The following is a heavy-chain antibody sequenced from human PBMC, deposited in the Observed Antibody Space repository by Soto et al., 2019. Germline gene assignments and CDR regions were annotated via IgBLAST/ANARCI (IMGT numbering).Heavy chain of an antibody. D-gene: IGHD4-4*01. CDR3: ARQVVGTTVTDYYFDY. CDR1: GYSFTSYW. Sequence: LGESLKISCKGSGYSFTSYWIGWVRQMPGKGLEWMGIIYPGDSDTRYSPSFQGQVTISADKSISTAYLQWSSLKASDTAMYYCARQVVGTTVTDYYFDYWGQGTLVTVSS. J-gene: IGHJ4*02. V-gene: IGHV5-51*01. CDR2: IYPGDSDT.